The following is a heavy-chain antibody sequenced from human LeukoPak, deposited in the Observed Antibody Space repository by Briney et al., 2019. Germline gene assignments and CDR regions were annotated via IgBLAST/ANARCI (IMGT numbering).Heavy chain of an antibody. D-gene: IGHD3-10*02. CDR2: IGSGNKP. CDR3: ARDLHYYVATDV. V-gene: IGHV3-23*01. Sequence: PGGSLRLSCEASGFTFSAYAMTWVRQAPGKGVEGVSSIGSGNKPHNSESVKGRFAISRDNSKSMLFLQLNSLRAEDTALYYCARDLHYYVATDVWGQGTTVTVSS. J-gene: IGHJ6*02. CDR1: GFTFSAYA.